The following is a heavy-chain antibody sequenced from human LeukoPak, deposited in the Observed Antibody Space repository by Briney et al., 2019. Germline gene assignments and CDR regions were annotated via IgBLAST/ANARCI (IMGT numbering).Heavy chain of an antibody. CDR2: IYTSGST. CDR3: ARGAGSSWYYFDY. J-gene: IGHJ4*02. V-gene: IGHV4-4*07. Sequence: SETLSLTCTVSGGSIRSYYRSWIRQPAGKGLEWIGRIYTSGSTNFNPSLKSRVTMSVDTSKSQFSLKLSSVTAADTAVYYCARGAGSSWYYFDYWGQGALVTVSS. CDR1: GGSIRSYY. D-gene: IGHD6-13*01.